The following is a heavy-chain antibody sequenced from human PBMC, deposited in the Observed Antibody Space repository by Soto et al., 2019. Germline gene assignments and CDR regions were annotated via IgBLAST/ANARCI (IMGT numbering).Heavy chain of an antibody. J-gene: IGHJ6*03. CDR1: GFTFSSYG. CDR2: ISYDGSNK. CDR3: AKDAIDRRITIFGVVIVAPFYYMDV. V-gene: IGHV3-30*18. D-gene: IGHD3-3*01. Sequence: QVQLVESGGGVVQPGRSLRLSCAASGFTFSSYGMHWVRQAPGKGLEWVAVISYDGSNKYYADSVKGRFTISRDNSKNTLYLQMNSLRAEDTAVYYCAKDAIDRRITIFGVVIVAPFYYMDVWGKGTTVTVSS.